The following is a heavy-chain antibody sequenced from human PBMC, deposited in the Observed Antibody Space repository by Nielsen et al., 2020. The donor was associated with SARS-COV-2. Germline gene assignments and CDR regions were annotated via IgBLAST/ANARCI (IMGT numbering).Heavy chain of an antibody. J-gene: IGHJ6*02. CDR1: GFTFSSYG. CDR3: ASDSNSYNYYYYYGMDV. CDR2: ISYDGCNK. D-gene: IGHD2-2*01. V-gene: IGHV3-30*03. Sequence: GGSLRLSCAASGFTFSSYGMHWVRQAPGKGLEWVAVISYDGCNKYYADSVKGRFTISRDNSKNTLYLQMNSLRAEDTAVYYCASDSNSYNYYYYYGMDVWGQGTTVTVSS.